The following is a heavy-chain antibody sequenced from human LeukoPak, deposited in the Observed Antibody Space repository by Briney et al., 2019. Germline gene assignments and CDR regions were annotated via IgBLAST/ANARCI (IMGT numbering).Heavy chain of an antibody. CDR2: VNSDGSST. CDR3: VKDFGGNSDY. J-gene: IGHJ4*02. CDR1: GFTFSTYW. D-gene: IGHD4-23*01. Sequence: GGSLRLSCAASGFTFSTYWMHWVRQAPGKGLVWVSRVNSDGSSTNYADSVKGRFTISRDNAKSTLYLQMYSLRAEDTAVYYCVKDFGGNSDYWGQGTLVTVSS. V-gene: IGHV3-74*01.